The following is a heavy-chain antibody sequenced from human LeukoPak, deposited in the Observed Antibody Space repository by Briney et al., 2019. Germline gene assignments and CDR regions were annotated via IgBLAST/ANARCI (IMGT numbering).Heavy chain of an antibody. J-gene: IGHJ4*02. V-gene: IGHV3-23*01. D-gene: IGHD6-19*01. CDR3: AKDVGRRSSDWYRDS. Sequence: GGSLRLSCAASGFTFSNYAMSWVRQAPGKGLEWVSSISGSGGSTYYADSVKGRFTISRVNSKNTLYLQMNSLRAEDTAVYYCAKDVGRRSSDWYRDSWGQGTLVTVSS. CDR2: ISGSGGST. CDR1: GFTFSNYA.